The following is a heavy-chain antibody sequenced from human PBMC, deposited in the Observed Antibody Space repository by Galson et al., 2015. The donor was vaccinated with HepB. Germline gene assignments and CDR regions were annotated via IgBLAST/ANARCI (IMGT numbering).Heavy chain of an antibody. V-gene: IGHV1-69*13. CDR3: ARGEGH. CDR2: IIPIFGTA. CDR1: GGTFSSYA. J-gene: IGHJ4*02. Sequence: SAKVPCKDSGGTFSSYANSWVRQAPGQGLEWMGGIIPIFGTANYAQKFQGRVTITADESTSTAYMELSSLRSKVTAVYYCARGEGHWGQGTLVTVSS.